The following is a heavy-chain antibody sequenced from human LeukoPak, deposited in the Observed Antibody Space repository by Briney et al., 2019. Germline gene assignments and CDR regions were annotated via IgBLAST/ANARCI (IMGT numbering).Heavy chain of an antibody. Sequence: PGGSLRLSCAASGFTFSDYTMSWVRQAPGKGLEWVSSISSSSSYLYYADSVKGRFTISRANAKNSLYLEMNSLRAEDTAVYYCARGADYDILTGYMDVWGKGTTVTVSS. D-gene: IGHD3-9*01. CDR1: GFTFSDYT. J-gene: IGHJ6*03. CDR3: ARGADYDILTGYMDV. V-gene: IGHV3-21*01. CDR2: ISSSSSYL.